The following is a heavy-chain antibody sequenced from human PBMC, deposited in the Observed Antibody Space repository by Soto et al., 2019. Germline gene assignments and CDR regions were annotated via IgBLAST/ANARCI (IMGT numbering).Heavy chain of an antibody. V-gene: IGHV3-7*01. J-gene: IGHJ3*02. CDR2: INEDGSTR. Sequence: HPGGSLRLSCAASAFSFSKTWMSWVRLAPGKGPEFVANINEDGSTRNYVDSVKGRFTISRDNAKYSLFLQLSSLRVEDTAVYYCGRDPGRSAFDIWGQGTMVTVSS. CDR1: AFSFSKTW. CDR3: GRDPGRSAFDI.